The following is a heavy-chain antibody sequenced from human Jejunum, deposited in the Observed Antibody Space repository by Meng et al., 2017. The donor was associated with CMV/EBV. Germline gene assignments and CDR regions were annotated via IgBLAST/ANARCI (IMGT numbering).Heavy chain of an antibody. V-gene: IGHV3-33*01. CDR2: LWYDGSRK. Sequence: GCPLNSYGIHWVREFPGKGLEWVAVLWYDGSRKYFADSVQGRFSISRDDSKNTVYLQMNSLRAEDTAVYYCARDNDGSSHYSQFDYWGQGTLVTVSS. CDR3: ARDNDGSSHYSQFDY. J-gene: IGHJ4*02. CDR1: GCPLNSYG. D-gene: IGHD3-22*01.